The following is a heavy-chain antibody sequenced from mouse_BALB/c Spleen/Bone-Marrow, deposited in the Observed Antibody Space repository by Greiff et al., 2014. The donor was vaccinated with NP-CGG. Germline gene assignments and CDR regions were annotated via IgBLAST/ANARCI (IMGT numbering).Heavy chain of an antibody. CDR1: GYSFTGYY. CDR3: ARSGGDYDYDGCYFDY. J-gene: IGHJ2*01. D-gene: IGHD2-4*01. V-gene: IGHV1-31*01. CDR2: INPFNGGT. Sequence: EVQLVESGPELVKPGASMKISCKASGYSFTGYYMHWVKQSHGKNLEWIGLINPFNGGTDYNQKFKGKATLTVDKSSGTAYMELLSLTSESSAVYYCARSGGDYDYDGCYFDYWGQGTTLTVSS.